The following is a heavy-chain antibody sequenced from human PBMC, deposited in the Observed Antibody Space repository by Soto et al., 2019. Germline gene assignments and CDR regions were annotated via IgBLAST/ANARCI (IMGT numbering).Heavy chain of an antibody. D-gene: IGHD5-12*01. V-gene: IGHV1-69*13. Sequence: RASVKVSCNASGGTFSSYAISWVRQAPGQGLEWMVGIIPIFGTTNYAQKFQGRVTITADESTSTAYMELSSLRSEDTAVYYCARGSGYGATQFDYWGQGTLVTVSS. CDR1: GGTFSSYA. CDR3: ARGSGYGATQFDY. J-gene: IGHJ4*02. CDR2: IIPIFGTT.